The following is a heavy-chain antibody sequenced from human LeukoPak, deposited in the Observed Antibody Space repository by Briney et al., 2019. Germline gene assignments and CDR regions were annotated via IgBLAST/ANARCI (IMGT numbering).Heavy chain of an antibody. V-gene: IGHV3-7*02. Sequence: GGSLRLSRAASGFTFSSYWMSWVRQAPGKWLDWVANINQDGSEQYYVDSAKGRFTISRDNGKKSLFLQMNSLRVEDTAVYFCVRGRGNSSSWYWDYWGQGTLVTVSS. D-gene: IGHD6-13*01. J-gene: IGHJ4*02. CDR3: VRGRGNSSSWYWDY. CDR2: INQDGSEQ. CDR1: GFTFSSYW.